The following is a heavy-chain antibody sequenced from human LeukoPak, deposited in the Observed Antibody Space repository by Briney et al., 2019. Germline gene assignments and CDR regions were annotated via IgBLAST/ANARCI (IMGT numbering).Heavy chain of an antibody. CDR1: GFTFSSYS. Sequence: GGSLRLSCAASGFTFSSYSMNWVRQAPGKGREWVSSISSSSSYIYYADSVKGRFTISRDNAKNSLYLQMNSLRAEDTAVYYCARGKSYCGGDCYRGQGAFDIWGQGTMVTVSS. J-gene: IGHJ3*02. CDR3: ARGKSYCGGDCYRGQGAFDI. D-gene: IGHD2-21*02. CDR2: ISSSSSYI. V-gene: IGHV3-21*01.